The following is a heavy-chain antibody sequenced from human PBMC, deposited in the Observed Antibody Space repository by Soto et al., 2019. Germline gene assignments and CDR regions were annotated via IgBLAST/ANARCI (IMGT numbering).Heavy chain of an antibody. Sequence: QVQLQESGPGLVKPSGALSLTCAVSGGSISTSNWWTWVRQPPGKGLEWIGEIFHRGSTNYNPSLKSRVTMSIDMSKNQFSLNLNSVTAADTAVYYCAKTRLGGRDGLDVWGQGTMVAVSA. V-gene: IGHV4-4*02. CDR3: AKTRLGGRDGLDV. D-gene: IGHD1-26*01. CDR2: IFHRGST. J-gene: IGHJ3*01. CDR1: GGSISTSNW.